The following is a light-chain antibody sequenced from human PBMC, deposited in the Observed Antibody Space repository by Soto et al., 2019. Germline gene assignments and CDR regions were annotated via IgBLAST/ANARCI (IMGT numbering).Light chain of an antibody. Sequence: DLQMTQSPSTLSASVGDRVTITCRASQSISTWLDWHQQKPGKPPKLLISKASSLESGVPSRFSGSGSGTEFTLTISSPQPDDSATYYCQQYNSYRAFGQGTKVEIK. V-gene: IGKV1-5*03. J-gene: IGKJ1*01. CDR2: KAS. CDR3: QQYNSYRA. CDR1: QSISTW.